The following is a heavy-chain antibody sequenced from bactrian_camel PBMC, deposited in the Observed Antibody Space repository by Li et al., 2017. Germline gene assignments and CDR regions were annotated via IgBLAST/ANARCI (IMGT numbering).Heavy chain of an antibody. CDR2: LAPDGSLA. Sequence: HVQLVESGGDLVQPGKSLTLSCASYGFAFSDYGLSWVRQVPGKGLEWVSSLAPDGSLAYYAVSVKGRFTMSRGNAKNMGYLQMTDLKYEDTGLYWCRVGSRGLWGQGTQVTVS. V-gene: IGHV3S9*01. CDR3: RVGSRGL. CDR1: GFAFSDYG. J-gene: IGHJ4*01. D-gene: IGHD5*01.